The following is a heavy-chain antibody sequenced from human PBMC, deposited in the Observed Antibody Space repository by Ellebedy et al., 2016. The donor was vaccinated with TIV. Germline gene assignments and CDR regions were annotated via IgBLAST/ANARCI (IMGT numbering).Heavy chain of an antibody. J-gene: IGHJ4*02. D-gene: IGHD5-18*01. V-gene: IGHV3-23*01. Sequence: PGGSLRLSCAASGFTFSTYAMRWVRQAPGKGLEWVSTISSDGGGTYYPNSVNGRFTTSRDNSISTLWLQMRGLRAEDTARYFCAKDLQIQRQGGFDHWGQGILVTVSS. CDR3: AKDLQIQRQGGFDH. CDR2: ISSDGGGT. CDR1: GFTFSTYA.